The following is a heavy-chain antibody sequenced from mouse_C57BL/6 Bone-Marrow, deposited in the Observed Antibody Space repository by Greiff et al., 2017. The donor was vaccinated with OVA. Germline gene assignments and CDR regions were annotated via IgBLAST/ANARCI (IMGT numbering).Heavy chain of an antibody. V-gene: IGHV1-7*01. CDR3: AGSDLLWLRRFAY. CDR2: INPSSGDT. CDR1: GYTFTSYW. D-gene: IGHD2-2*01. J-gene: IGHJ3*01. Sequence: QVQLQQSGAELAKPGASVKLSCKASGYTFTSYWMHWVKQRHGQSLEWIGYINPSSGDTKYNQKFKDKATLTVDKSSSTAYMQLSSLTYKDSAVYYCAGSDLLWLRRFAYWGRGTVVTVSA.